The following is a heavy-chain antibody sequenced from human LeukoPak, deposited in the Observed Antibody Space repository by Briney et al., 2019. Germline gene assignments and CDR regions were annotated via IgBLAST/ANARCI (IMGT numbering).Heavy chain of an antibody. D-gene: IGHD3-10*01. CDR2: IIASGGNT. CDR3: AKASTFGELNRPFDY. J-gene: IGHJ4*02. Sequence: GGSLRLSCAASGFTFSSYAMSWVRQAPGKGLEWVSSIIASGGNTYYADSVKGRFTISRDNSKNTLYLQMNSLRAEDTAIYYCAKASTFGELNRPFDYWGQGTPVTVS. V-gene: IGHV3-23*01. CDR1: GFTFSSYA.